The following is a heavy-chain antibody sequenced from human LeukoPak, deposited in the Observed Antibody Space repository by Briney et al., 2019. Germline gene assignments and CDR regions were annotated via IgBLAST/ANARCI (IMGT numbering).Heavy chain of an antibody. CDR3: ARGASSSSWDGLIFDY. CDR1: GGSISSGSYY. J-gene: IGHJ4*02. CDR2: IYTSGST. V-gene: IGHV4-61*02. Sequence: SETLFLTCTVSGGSISSGSYYWRWIRQPAGKGLEGIVRIYTSGSTNYNPSLKSRVTISVDTSKNQFSLKLSSVTAADTAVYYCARGASSSSWDGLIFDYWGQGTLVTVSS. D-gene: IGHD6-13*01.